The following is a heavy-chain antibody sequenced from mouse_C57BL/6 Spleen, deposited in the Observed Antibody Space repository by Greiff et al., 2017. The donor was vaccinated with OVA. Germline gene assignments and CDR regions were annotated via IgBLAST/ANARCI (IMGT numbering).Heavy chain of an antibody. CDR2: INPNNGGT. CDR1: GYTFTDYY. V-gene: IGHV1-26*01. D-gene: IGHD2-4*01. Sequence: LQQSGPELVKPGASVKISCKASGYTFTDYYMNWVKQSHGKSLEWIGDINPNNGGTSYNQKFKGKATLTVDKSSSTAYMELRSLTSEDSAVYYCAKRAYDYSYYFDYWGQGTTLTVSS. J-gene: IGHJ2*01. CDR3: AKRAYDYSYYFDY.